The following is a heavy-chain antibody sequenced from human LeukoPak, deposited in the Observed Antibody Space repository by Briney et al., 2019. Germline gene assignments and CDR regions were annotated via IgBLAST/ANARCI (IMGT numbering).Heavy chain of an antibody. V-gene: IGHV3-48*01. J-gene: IGHJ6*03. Sequence: PGGSLRLSCAASGFTFSSYSMNWVRQAPGKGLEWVSYISSSSSTIYYADSVKGRFTISRDNAKNSLYLQMNSLRAEDTAVYYCARDNPYYYYMDVWGKGTTVTVSS. CDR2: ISSSSSTI. CDR1: GFTFSSYS. CDR3: ARDNPYYYYMDV.